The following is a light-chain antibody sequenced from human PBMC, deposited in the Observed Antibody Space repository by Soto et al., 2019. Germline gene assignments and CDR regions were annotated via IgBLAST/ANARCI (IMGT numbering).Light chain of an antibody. CDR2: LNSDGSH. J-gene: IGLJ2*01. Sequence: QLVLTQSPSASASLGASVKLTCTLSSGHSSYAIAWHQQQPEKGPRYLMKLNSDGSHSKGDGIPDRFSGSSSGAERSLTISSLQSEDEADYYCQTWGTGIRVFGGRTKLTVL. CDR3: QTWGTGIRV. V-gene: IGLV4-69*01. CDR1: SGHSSYA.